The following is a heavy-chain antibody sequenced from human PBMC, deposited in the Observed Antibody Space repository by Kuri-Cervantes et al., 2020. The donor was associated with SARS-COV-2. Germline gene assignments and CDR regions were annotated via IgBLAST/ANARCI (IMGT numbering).Heavy chain of an antibody. Sequence: GESLKISCAASGFSFSTHGMHWVRQAPGKGLEWVAVISHDGARTHYADSVRGRFTVSRDTSKNTLFLQMNSLRAEDTAVYYCAKVRVARYTYGYGFDYWGQGTLVTDSS. V-gene: IGHV3-30*18. J-gene: IGHJ4*02. CDR2: ISHDGART. CDR1: GFSFSTHG. CDR3: AKVRVARYTYGYGFDY. D-gene: IGHD5-18*01.